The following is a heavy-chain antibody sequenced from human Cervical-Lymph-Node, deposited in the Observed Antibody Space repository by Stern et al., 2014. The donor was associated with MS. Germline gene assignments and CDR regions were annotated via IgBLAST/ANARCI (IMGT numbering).Heavy chain of an antibody. J-gene: IGHJ6*02. CDR3: ARGQRLYGMDV. CDR1: GGSISSGGYY. CDR2: IYYSGST. V-gene: IGHV4-31*03. Sequence: QVQLVQSGPGLVKPSQTLSLTCTVSGGSISSGGYYWSWIRQHPGKGLEWIGYIYYSGSTYYNPSLKSRVTISVDTSKNQFSLKLSSVTAADTAVYYCARGQRLYGMDVWGQGTTVTVSS.